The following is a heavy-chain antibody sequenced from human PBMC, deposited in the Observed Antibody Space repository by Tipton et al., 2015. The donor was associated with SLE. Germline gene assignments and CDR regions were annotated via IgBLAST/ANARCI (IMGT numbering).Heavy chain of an antibody. D-gene: IGHD3-3*01. J-gene: IGHJ4*02. Sequence: TLSLTCTVSGDSISSYCWNWIQQPPGKGLEWIGYICNSGTTNYVPSLKGRVTLSLDTSENQFSLRLISVTAADTAVYFCARGFHYDYWSSHYNEKGPRTYYFDSWGQGSLVTVSS. CDR2: ICNSGTT. CDR3: ARGFHYDYWSSHYNEKGPRTYYFDS. CDR1: GDSISSYC. V-gene: IGHV4-59*01.